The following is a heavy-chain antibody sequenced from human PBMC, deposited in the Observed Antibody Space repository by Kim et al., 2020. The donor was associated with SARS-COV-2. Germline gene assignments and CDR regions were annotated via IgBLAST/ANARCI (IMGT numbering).Heavy chain of an antibody. V-gene: IGHV3-23*01. CDR2: ISGSGGST. CDR1: GFTFSSYA. J-gene: IGHJ1*01. D-gene: IGHD2-21*01. Sequence: GGSLRLSCAASGFTFSSYAMSWVRQAPGKGLEWVSAISGSGGSTYYADSVKGRFTISRDNSKNTLYLQMNSLRAEDTAVYYCAKAQELWSRIGYFQHWGQGTLVTVSS. CDR3: AKAQELWSRIGYFQH.